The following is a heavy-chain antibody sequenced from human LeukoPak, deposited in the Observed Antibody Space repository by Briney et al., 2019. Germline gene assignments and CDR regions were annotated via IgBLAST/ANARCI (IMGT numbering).Heavy chain of an antibody. CDR3: ARRGGSYYVDY. D-gene: IGHD1-26*01. J-gene: IGHJ4*02. CDR1: GGSISSGGYY. Sequence: SETLSLTCTVSGGSISSGGYYWSWIRQHPGKGLEWIGYIYYSGSTYYNPSLKSRVTISVDTSKNQFSLKLSPVTAADTAVYYCARRGGSYYVDYWGQGTLVTVSS. V-gene: IGHV4-31*03. CDR2: IYYSGST.